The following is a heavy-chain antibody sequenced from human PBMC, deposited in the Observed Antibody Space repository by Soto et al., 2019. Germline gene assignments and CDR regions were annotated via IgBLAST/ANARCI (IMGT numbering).Heavy chain of an antibody. Sequence: EVQLVESGGGLVQPGGSLRLSCAASGFTFSRYWMHWVRQPPGKGLVWVSRTNGDGSSTNYAYSVQGRFTISRDNAKNTLYLQMNSLRAEDTVVYYCARDDNPDYWRQGTLVTVSS. J-gene: IGHJ4*02. D-gene: IGHD1-20*01. CDR3: ARDDNPDY. CDR1: GFTFSRYW. V-gene: IGHV3-74*01. CDR2: TNGDGSST.